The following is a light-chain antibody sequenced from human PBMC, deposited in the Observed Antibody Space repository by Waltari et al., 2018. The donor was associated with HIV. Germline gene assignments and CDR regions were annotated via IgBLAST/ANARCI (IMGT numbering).Light chain of an antibody. Sequence: QSVLTQPPSASGTPGQRVTIPCSGTRSNIGTNTVNWYQIISGTAPTLLTYNDNQRPSGVPDRFSVSRSGTSASLAISGLQSEEEADYYCAAWEDRLDGQGVFGGGTTLTVL. J-gene: IGLJ3*02. CDR2: NDN. CDR3: AAWEDRLDGQGV. V-gene: IGLV1-44*01. CDR1: RSNIGTNT.